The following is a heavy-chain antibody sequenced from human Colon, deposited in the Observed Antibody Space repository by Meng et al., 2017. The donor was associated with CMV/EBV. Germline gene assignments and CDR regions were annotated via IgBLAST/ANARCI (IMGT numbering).Heavy chain of an antibody. J-gene: IGHJ4*02. CDR1: GFTYASHT. CDR2: IASHKSQI. CDR3: ARVEGSVTSPLDY. Sequence: ASGFTYASHTMTWVRQAPGKGLEWVSSIASHKSQIYYADSVKGRFTISRDDAQNSLHLQMNSLRAEDSAVYYCARVEGSVTSPLDYWGQGTLVTVSS. D-gene: IGHD4-17*01. V-gene: IGHV3-21*01.